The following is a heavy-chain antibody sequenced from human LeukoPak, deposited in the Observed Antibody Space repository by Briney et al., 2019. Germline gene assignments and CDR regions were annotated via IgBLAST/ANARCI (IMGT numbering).Heavy chain of an antibody. CDR3: ARGREVVVPAAIGYGMDV. D-gene: IGHD2-2*01. CDR1: GGSFSGYY. J-gene: IGHJ6*04. CDR2: INHSGST. Sequence: SETLSLTCAVYGGSFSGYYWSWIRQPPGKGLEWIGEINHSGSTNYNPSLKSRVTISVDTSKNQFSLKLSCVTAADTAVYYCARGREVVVPAAIGYGMDVWGKGTTVTVSS. V-gene: IGHV4-34*01.